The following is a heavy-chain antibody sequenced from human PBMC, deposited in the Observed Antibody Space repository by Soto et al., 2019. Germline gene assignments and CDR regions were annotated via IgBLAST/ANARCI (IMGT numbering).Heavy chain of an antibody. V-gene: IGHV4-31*03. CDR1: GGSISSGGYY. D-gene: IGHD3-10*01. CDR3: ARVHGSGSYWWAFDY. J-gene: IGHJ4*02. Sequence: SETLSLTCTVSGGSISSGGYYWSWIRQHPGKGLEWIGYIYYSGSTYYNPSLKSRVTISVDTSKNQFSLKLSSVTAADTAVYYCARVHGSGSYWWAFDYWGQGTLVTVSS. CDR2: IYYSGST.